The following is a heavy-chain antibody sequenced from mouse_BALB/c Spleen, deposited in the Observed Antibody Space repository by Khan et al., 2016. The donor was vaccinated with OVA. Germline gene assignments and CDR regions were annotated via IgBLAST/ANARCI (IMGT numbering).Heavy chain of an antibody. CDR3: ERGGGGSRFAY. CDR1: GYTFTDFT. Sequence: VQLQQSGAELVRPGVSVKISCKGSGYTFTDFTIHWVKQSHALSLEWIGVISTYYGDVTYNQKFKGKATMTVDKSSSTTYMELARLTSEDSAIEYCERGGGGSRFAYWGQGTLVTVSA. V-gene: IGHV1S137*01. CDR2: ISTYYGDV. J-gene: IGHJ3*01.